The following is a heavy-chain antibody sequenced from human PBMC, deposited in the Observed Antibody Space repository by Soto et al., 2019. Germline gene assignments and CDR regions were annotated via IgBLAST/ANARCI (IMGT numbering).Heavy chain of an antibody. CDR1: GGSISSSSYY. D-gene: IGHD3-22*01. Sequence: SETLSLTCTVSGGSISSSSYYWGWIRQPPGKGLEWIGSIYYSGSTYYNPSLKSRVTISVDTSKNQFSLKLSSVTAADTAVYYCARRKGGGDSSGYYYYWGQGTLVTVSS. CDR3: ARRKGGGDSSGYYYY. V-gene: IGHV4-39*01. CDR2: IYYSGST. J-gene: IGHJ4*02.